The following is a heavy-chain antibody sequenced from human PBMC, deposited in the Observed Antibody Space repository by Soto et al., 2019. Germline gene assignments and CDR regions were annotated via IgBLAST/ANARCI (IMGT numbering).Heavy chain of an antibody. CDR1: GGSISSGGYY. CDR3: ARDRSMSYYDSSGFDY. Sequence: QVQLQESGPGLVKPSQTLSLTCTVSGGSISSGGYYWSWIRQHPGKGLEWIGYIYYSWSTYYNPSLKSRVTISVDTSKNQFSLKLSSVTAADTAVYYCARDRSMSYYDSSGFDYWGQGTLVTVSS. CDR2: IYYSWST. J-gene: IGHJ4*02. D-gene: IGHD3-22*01. V-gene: IGHV4-31*03.